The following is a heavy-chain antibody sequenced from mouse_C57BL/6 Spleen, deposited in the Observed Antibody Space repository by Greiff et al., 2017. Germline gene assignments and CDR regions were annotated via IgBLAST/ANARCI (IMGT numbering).Heavy chain of an antibody. CDR3: TAYDDYYESY. D-gene: IGHD2-3*01. CDR2: IRLKSDNYAT. J-gene: IGHJ2*01. V-gene: IGHV6-3*01. Sequence: DVKLVESGGGLVHPGGSLKLSCVASGFTFSNYWMTWVRQSPEKGLEWVAQIRLKSDNYATHYAESVKGRFTISRDDSKSRFYLQMNTLRAEDTGIYYCTAYDDYYESYWGQGTTLTVSS. CDR1: GFTFSNYW.